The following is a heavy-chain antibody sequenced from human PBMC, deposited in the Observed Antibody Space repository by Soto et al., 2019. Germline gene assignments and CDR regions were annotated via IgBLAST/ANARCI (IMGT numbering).Heavy chain of an antibody. V-gene: IGHV4-59*01. CDR1: GGSISRYY. J-gene: IGHJ4*02. CDR2: IYYSAST. Sequence: SETLSLTCTVSGGSISRYYWTWIRQPPGKGLEWIGYIYYSASTTYNPSLKSRVTISVDTPKNQFSLELTSVTAADTAVYFCARGDTTMVYYFDYWGQGTLVTVSS. D-gene: IGHD5-18*01. CDR3: ARGDTTMVYYFDY.